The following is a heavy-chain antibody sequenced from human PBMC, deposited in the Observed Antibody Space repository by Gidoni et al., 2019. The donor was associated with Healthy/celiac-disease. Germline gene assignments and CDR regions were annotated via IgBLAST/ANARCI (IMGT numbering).Heavy chain of an antibody. CDR2: INPSGGST. J-gene: IGHJ5*02. CDR1: VYTFTSYS. Sequence: QVQLVQSGAEVKKPGASVKVSCKASVYTFTSYSMHWVRQAPGQGLEWMGIINPSGGSTSYAQKFQGRVTMTRDTSTSTVYMELSSLRSEDTAVYYCARGPSSGWLRGTWFDPWGQGTLVTVSS. V-gene: IGHV1-46*03. D-gene: IGHD6-19*01. CDR3: ARGPSSGWLRGTWFDP.